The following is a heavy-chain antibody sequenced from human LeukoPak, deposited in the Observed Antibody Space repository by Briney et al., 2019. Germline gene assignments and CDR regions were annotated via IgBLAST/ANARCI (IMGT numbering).Heavy chain of an antibody. CDR1: GFSFSTDA. J-gene: IGHJ4*02. V-gene: IGHV3-23*01. Sequence: GGSLRLFCGASGFSFSTDAMTWVRQAPGKGLQWVSAISGSGGDTYYEDSVKGRFTISRDNSKNMMYLQMNSLRAEDTAVYYCARDSRGWSKNYWGQGTLVTVSS. D-gene: IGHD6-19*01. CDR2: ISGSGGDT. CDR3: ARDSRGWSKNY.